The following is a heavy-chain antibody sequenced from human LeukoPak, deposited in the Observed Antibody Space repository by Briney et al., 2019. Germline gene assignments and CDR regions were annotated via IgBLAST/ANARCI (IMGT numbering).Heavy chain of an antibody. CDR2: IYPDDSDT. D-gene: IGHD3-22*01. CDR1: GYRFNAYW. V-gene: IGHV5-51*01. CDR3: ARPNISSYYDSRGYDAFDV. Sequence: KTGESLKISCKGSGYRFNAYWIAWVRQMPGKGLEWMGIIYPDDSDTTYSTSLQGQATISADKSVRTAYLQWSSLKASDTAMYYCARPNISSYYDSRGYDAFDVWGQGTMVTVSS. J-gene: IGHJ3*01.